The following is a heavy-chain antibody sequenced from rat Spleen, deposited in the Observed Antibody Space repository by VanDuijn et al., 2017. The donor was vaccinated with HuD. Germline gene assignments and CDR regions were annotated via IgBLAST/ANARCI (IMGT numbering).Heavy chain of an antibody. D-gene: IGHD1-10*01. CDR3: ARHGIYNNYGWFAY. Sequence: EVQLVESGGGLVQPGRSLKLSCAASGFTFSSFPMAWVRQAPKKGLEWVAAISSGGGGTYSPDSVEGRFTISRDNAKSTLYLQMDSLRSEDTASYYCARHGIYNNYGWFAYWGQGTLVTVSS. CDR1: GFTFSSFP. J-gene: IGHJ3*01. CDR2: ISSGGGGT. V-gene: IGHV5-25*01.